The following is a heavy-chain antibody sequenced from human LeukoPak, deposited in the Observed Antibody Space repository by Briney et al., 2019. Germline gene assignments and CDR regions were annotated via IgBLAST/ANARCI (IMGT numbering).Heavy chain of an antibody. Sequence: SETLSLTCTLSGGSIASENHYWAWIRRPPGKSLEWIGTIYYTGRSYYNSSLQSRAAVSVDTSKNQFSLRLSSVIDADAAVYYCARQLNVVWAFDIWGQGTAVTVSS. D-gene: IGHD2-15*01. CDR2: IYYTGRS. J-gene: IGHJ3*02. V-gene: IGHV4-39*01. CDR1: GGSIASENHY. CDR3: ARQLNVVWAFDI.